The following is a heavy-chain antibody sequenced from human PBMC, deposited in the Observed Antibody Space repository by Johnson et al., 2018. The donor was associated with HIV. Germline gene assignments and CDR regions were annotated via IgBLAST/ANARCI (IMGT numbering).Heavy chain of an antibody. CDR1: GFTFDDYA. V-gene: IGHV3-9*01. CDR3: TTDRNPAARADAFDI. Sequence: VQLVESGGGVVRPGGSLRLSCAASGFTFDDYAMHWVRQAPGKGLEWVSGTSWNSGSIDYADSVKGRFTISRDNAKNSLYLQMNSLKTEDTAVYYCTTDRNPAARADAFDIWGQGTMVTVSS. D-gene: IGHD6-6*01. J-gene: IGHJ3*02. CDR2: TSWNSGSI.